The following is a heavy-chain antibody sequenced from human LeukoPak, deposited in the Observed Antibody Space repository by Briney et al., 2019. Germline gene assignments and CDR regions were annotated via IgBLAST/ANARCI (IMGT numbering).Heavy chain of an antibody. CDR3: AKEIYSSSSGYYMDV. CDR2: ISGSGGNT. CDR1: GFTFSSYA. J-gene: IGHJ6*03. D-gene: IGHD6-6*01. V-gene: IGHV3-23*01. Sequence: GGSLRLSCAASGFTFSSYAMSWVRQAPGKGLEWVSAISGSGGNTYYADSVKGRFTISRDNSKNTLYLQMNSLRAEDTAVYYCAKEIYSSSSGYYMDVWGKGTTVTVSS.